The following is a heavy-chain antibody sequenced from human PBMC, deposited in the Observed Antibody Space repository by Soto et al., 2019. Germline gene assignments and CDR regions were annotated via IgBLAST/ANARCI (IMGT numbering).Heavy chain of an antibody. D-gene: IGHD2-2*02. J-gene: IGHJ6*02. CDR3: ARGSCSSTSCYNRAPYYYYGMDV. Sequence: KPSETPPLTCTVSGGSISSGDYYWSWIRQPPGKGLEWIGYVYYSGSTYYNPSLKSRVTISVDTSKNQFSLKLSSVTAADTAVYYCARGSCSSTSCYNRAPYYYYGMDVWGQGTTV. V-gene: IGHV4-30-4*01. CDR2: VYYSGST. CDR1: GGSISSGDYY.